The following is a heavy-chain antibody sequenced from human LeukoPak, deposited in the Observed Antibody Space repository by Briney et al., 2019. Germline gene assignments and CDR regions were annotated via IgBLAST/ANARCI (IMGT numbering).Heavy chain of an antibody. V-gene: IGHV1-2*02. CDR1: GYTFTGYY. J-gene: IGHJ6*03. CDR3: ARGLRDYYGSGSYRDYYYYYYMDV. D-gene: IGHD3-10*01. Sequence: ASVKVSCKASGYTFTGYYMHWVRQAPGQGLEWMGWINPNSGGTNYAQKFQGRVTMTRNTSISTAYMELSSLRSEDTAVYYCARGLRDYYGSGSYRDYYYYYYMDVWGKGTTVTISS. CDR2: INPNSGGT.